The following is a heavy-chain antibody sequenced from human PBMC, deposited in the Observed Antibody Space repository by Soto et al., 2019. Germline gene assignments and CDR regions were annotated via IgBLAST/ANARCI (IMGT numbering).Heavy chain of an antibody. J-gene: IGHJ6*02. V-gene: IGHV4-30-2*01. D-gene: IGHD1-7*01. CDR1: GDSISRGDYS. CDR2: IYHSGTT. CDR3: ARLSPTTYYGMDV. Sequence: QLQLQESGSGLVRPSQTLSLTCAVSGDSISRGDYSWNWIRQPPGKGLEWIGNIYHSGTTSYNPSLKSRLTISVDRSENQFSLRLTSVTAADSAVYYCARLSPTTYYGMDVWDQGTTVTVSS.